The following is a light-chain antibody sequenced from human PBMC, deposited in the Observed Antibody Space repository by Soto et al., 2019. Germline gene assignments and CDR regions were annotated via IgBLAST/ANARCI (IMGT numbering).Light chain of an antibody. CDR1: QSISNF. Sequence: DIQMPQSQSTLSASVGDRVTVTFQSSQSISNFFAFYQQKAGGAPKLLSYDASSLESGVPSRFSGSGSGTEFTLTISSLQPDNFATYSCKQYNSFSFPFGGGTKG. V-gene: IGKV1-5*01. CDR3: KQYNSFSFP. CDR2: DAS. J-gene: IGKJ4*01.